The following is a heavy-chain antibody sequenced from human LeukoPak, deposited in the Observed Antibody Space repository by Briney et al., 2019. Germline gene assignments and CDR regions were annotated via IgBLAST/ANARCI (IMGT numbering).Heavy chain of an antibody. D-gene: IGHD1-14*01. CDR1: GFTFRCYW. CDR2: IKEDGSEK. Sequence: GGSLRLSCAVSGFTFRCYWMSWVRQAPGKGLEWVANIKEDGSEKYYVDSVKGRFTISRDNAKRSLYLQMNSLRAEDTAVYYCASRNLFEYWGQGTLVTVSS. J-gene: IGHJ4*02. V-gene: IGHV3-7*01. CDR3: ASRNLFEY.